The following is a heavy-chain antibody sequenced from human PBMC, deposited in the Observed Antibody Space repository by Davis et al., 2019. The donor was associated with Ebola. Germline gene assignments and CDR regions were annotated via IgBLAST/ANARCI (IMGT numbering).Heavy chain of an antibody. V-gene: IGHV4-59*02. J-gene: IGHJ3*02. CDR2: ISNGGRT. CDR3: ARGVIPVGAFDI. CDR1: GGSVGSDY. D-gene: IGHD1-26*01. Sequence: GSLRLSCSVSGGSVGSDYWSWIRQSPGKGLEWIAFISNGGRTIYNPSLRGRVTISIDTSKNQFSLEVRSVTAADTAVYYCARGVIPVGAFDIWGQGTMVTVSS.